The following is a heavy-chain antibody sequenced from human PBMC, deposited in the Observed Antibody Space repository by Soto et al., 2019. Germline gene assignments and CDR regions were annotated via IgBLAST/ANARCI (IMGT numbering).Heavy chain of an antibody. CDR3: AKSAFDNIWFYFVMDV. V-gene: IGHV3-30*18. CDR2: ISYDGTYK. J-gene: IGHJ6*02. D-gene: IGHD3-9*01. Sequence: QVRLVESGGDVVQPGTSLRLSCAASGFTFSTYAIHWVRQAPGKGLEWVAVISYDGTYKYYADSVKGRFTISRDISENTVFLQMDSLGAADTAVYHCAKSAFDNIWFYFVMDVWGLGTTVTIFS. CDR1: GFTFSTYA.